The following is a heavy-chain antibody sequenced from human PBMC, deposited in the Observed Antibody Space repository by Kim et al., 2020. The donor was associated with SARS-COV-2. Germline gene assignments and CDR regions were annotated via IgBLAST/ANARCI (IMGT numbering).Heavy chain of an antibody. J-gene: IGHJ4*02. D-gene: IGHD6-19*01. CDR3: ARGGSGRPAKIPVPFDY. CDR1: GGTFSSYA. CDR2: IIPIFGTA. V-gene: IGHV1-69*13. Sequence: SVKVSCKASGGTFSSYAISWVRQAPGQGLEWMGGIIPIFGTANYAQKFQGRVTITADESTSTAYMELSSLRSEDTAVYYCARGGSGRPAKIPVPFDYWGQGTLVTVSS.